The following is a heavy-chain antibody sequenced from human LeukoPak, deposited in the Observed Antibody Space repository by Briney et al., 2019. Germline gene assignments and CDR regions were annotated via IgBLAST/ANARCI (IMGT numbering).Heavy chain of an antibody. CDR3: ARDFKKHWAFDL. J-gene: IGHJ2*01. CDR2: ISTDNGDT. CDR1: GYTFTKYD. Sequence: ASVKASCKASGYTFTKYDISWVRQAPGQGLEWMGWISTDNGDTSYAQKLQGRVTMTTDTSTSTAYMELRSLRSDDTAVYYCARDFKKHWAFDLWGRGTLVTVSS. V-gene: IGHV1-18*01.